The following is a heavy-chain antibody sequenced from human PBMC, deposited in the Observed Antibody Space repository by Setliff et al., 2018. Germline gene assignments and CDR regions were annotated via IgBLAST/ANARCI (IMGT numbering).Heavy chain of an antibody. V-gene: IGHV4-34*01. CDR2: INHSGST. Sequence: SETLSLTCAVYGGSFSGYYWSWIRQPPGKGLEWIGEINHSGSTNYNPSLKSRLTLSVDTSKNQVSLNLRSVTAADTAVYYCARTGTYRYFDYWGQGTQVTVSS. CDR3: ARTGTYRYFDY. CDR1: GGSFSGYY. J-gene: IGHJ4*02. D-gene: IGHD1-1*01.